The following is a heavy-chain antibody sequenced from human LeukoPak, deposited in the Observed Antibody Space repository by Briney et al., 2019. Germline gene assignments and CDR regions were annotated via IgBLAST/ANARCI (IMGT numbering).Heavy chain of an antibody. CDR2: IYYSGST. CDR3: ARDRGYSYGAFDY. D-gene: IGHD5-18*01. V-gene: IGHV4-39*07. J-gene: IGHJ4*02. CDR1: GGSISSSSYY. Sequence: SETLSLTCTVSGGSISSSSYYWGWIRQPPGKGLEWIGSIYYSGSTYYNPSLKSRVTISVGTSKNQFSLKLSSVTAADTAVYYCARDRGYSYGAFDYWGQGTLVTVSS.